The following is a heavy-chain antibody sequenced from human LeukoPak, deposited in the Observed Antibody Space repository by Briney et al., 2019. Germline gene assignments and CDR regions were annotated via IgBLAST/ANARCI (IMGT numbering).Heavy chain of an antibody. V-gene: IGHV3-21*01. CDR1: GFTFSSYS. CDR3: AREAGYCSSTSCYDY. Sequence: PGGSLRHSCAASGFTFSSYSMNWVRQAPGKGLEWVSSISSSSSYIYYADSVKGRFTISRDNAKNSLYLQMNSLRAEDTAVYYCAREAGYCSSTSCYDYWGQGTLVTVSS. J-gene: IGHJ4*02. D-gene: IGHD2-2*01. CDR2: ISSSSSYI.